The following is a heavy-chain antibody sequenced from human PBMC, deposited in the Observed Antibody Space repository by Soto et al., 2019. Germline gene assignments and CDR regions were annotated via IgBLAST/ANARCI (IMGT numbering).Heavy chain of an antibody. CDR2: ISGLGAGT. D-gene: IGHD2-2*01. CDR3: SSSRTGYYFDY. J-gene: IGHJ4*02. CDR1: GFTFSTYA. Sequence: EVQLLESGGGLVRPGGSLRLSCAASGFTFSTYAMTWVRQAPGKGLEWVSTISGLGAGTYYADFVKGRFTISRDNSKNTVYLQMDSLRAEDTAVYYCSSSRTGYYFDYWGQGTLVTVSS. V-gene: IGHV3-23*01.